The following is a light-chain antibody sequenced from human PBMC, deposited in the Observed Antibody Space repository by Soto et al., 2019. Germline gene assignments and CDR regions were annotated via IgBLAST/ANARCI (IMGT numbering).Light chain of an antibody. CDR3: AAWDGSLNNEL. CDR1: VSSIGTNT. V-gene: IGLV1-44*01. Sequence: QPVLTQPPSASGTPGQRVTISCSGSVSSIGTNTVNWYRQLPGTAPKLLIYGNNQRPSGVPDRFSGSKSGTSASLGISGLQSEDEADYYCAAWDGSLNNELFGGGTKVTVL. J-gene: IGLJ2*01. CDR2: GNN.